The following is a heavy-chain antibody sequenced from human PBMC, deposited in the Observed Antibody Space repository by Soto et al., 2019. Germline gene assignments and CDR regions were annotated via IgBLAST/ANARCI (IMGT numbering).Heavy chain of an antibody. D-gene: IGHD6-25*01. Sequence: PGGSLRLSCAASGFTLSKYGMHWVRQAPGKGLEWVAVISDDGSNKYYADYVKGRLTISRDNSKNTLYLQMNSLRLEDTAVYYCAKEGGFRTESPLDCYGMDVWGQGTTVTVSS. CDR3: AKEGGFRTESPLDCYGMDV. J-gene: IGHJ6*02. V-gene: IGHV3-30*18. CDR1: GFTLSKYG. CDR2: ISDDGSNK.